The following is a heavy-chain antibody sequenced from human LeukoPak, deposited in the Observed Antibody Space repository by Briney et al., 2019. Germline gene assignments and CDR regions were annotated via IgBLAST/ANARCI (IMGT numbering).Heavy chain of an antibody. CDR3: AKGRYCSGGSCFLAMVHTNDY. V-gene: IGHV3-23*01. D-gene: IGHD2-15*01. CDR1: GFTFSSYA. Sequence: GGALRLSCAASGFTFSSYAMSWVRQAPGKGLEWVSAISGSGGSTYYADSVKGRFTISRDDSKNTLYLQMNSLRAEDTAVYYCAKGRYCSGGSCFLAMVHTNDYWGQGTLVTVSS. J-gene: IGHJ4*02. CDR2: ISGSGGST.